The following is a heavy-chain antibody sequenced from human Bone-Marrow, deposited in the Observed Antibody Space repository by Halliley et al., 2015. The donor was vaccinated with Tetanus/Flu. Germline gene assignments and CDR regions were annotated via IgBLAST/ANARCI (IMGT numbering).Heavy chain of an antibody. J-gene: IGHJ4*02. V-gene: IGHV3-66*01. CDR2: IYSGGST. Sequence: PGKGLEWVLLIYSGGSTFYADSVKGIFTISRDNSKNTLYLQMNDLRAEDTAVYYCTRTNNLPGDYWGQGTLVTVSS. CDR3: TRTNNLPGDY. D-gene: IGHD2-2*01.